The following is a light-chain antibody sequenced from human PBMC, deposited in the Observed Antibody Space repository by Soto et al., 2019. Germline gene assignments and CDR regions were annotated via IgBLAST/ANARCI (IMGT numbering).Light chain of an antibody. Sequence: EIVLTQSPGTLSLSPGDRATLSCRSSQSVGSSYLAWYQQKPGQAPRLLIYGASSRAAGIPVRFSGSGSGTDFTLTISRLEPEYFAVYYCHQYGTSPYTFGQGTKMEIK. V-gene: IGKV3-20*01. J-gene: IGKJ2*01. CDR2: GAS. CDR3: HQYGTSPYT. CDR1: QSVGSSY.